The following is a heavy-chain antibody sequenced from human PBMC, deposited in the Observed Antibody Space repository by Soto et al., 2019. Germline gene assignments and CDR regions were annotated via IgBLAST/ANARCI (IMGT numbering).Heavy chain of an antibody. Sequence: LSLTCAASGFTFSSYAMSWVRQAPGKGLEWVSAISGSGGSTYYADSVKGRFTISRDNSKNTLYLQMNSLRAEDTAVYYCAKEDPFIVVVPAATFDYWGQGTLVTVSS. J-gene: IGHJ4*02. V-gene: IGHV3-23*01. CDR1: GFTFSSYA. CDR3: AKEDPFIVVVPAATFDY. CDR2: ISGSGGST. D-gene: IGHD2-2*01.